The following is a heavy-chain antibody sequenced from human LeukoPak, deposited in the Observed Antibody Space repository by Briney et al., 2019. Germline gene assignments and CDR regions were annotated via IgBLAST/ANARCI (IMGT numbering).Heavy chain of an antibody. Sequence: QPGGSLRLSCAASGFTFSSYGMSWVRQAPGKGLEWVSAISGSGGSTYYADSVKGRFTISRDNSKNTLYLQMNSLRAEDTAVYYCAKDLDYGDYLMLDYWGQGTLVTVSS. CDR1: GFTFSSYG. V-gene: IGHV3-23*01. J-gene: IGHJ4*02. CDR2: ISGSGGST. CDR3: AKDLDYGDYLMLDY. D-gene: IGHD4-17*01.